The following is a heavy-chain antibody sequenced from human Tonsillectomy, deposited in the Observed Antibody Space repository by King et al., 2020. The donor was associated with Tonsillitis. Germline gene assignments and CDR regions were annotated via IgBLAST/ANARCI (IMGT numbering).Heavy chain of an antibody. V-gene: IGHV3-72*01. D-gene: IGHD3-10*01. CDR2: IRNKVNTYTT. CDR1: GFTFSDHY. CDR3: ATAPNYGMGRGVITPTFDY. J-gene: IGHJ4*02. Sequence: VQLVESGGGLVQPGGSLRLSCAASGFTFSDHYMDWVRQAPGKGLEWVGRIRNKVNTYTTQYAASVKGRFTISRDDSKNSLYLQMNSLKTEDTAVYYCATAPNYGMGRGVITPTFDYWGQGTLVTVSS.